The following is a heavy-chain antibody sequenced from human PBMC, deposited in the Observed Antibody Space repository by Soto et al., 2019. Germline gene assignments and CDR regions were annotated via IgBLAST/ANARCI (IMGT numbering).Heavy chain of an antibody. CDR2: ISGSGGST. D-gene: IGHD6-13*01. CDR1: GFTFSNYA. J-gene: IGHJ4*02. CDR3: TQGSSWYSYFDY. Sequence: EVQLLESGGGLVQPGGSLRFSCAASGFTFSNYAMSWVHQAPGKGLEWVSVISGSGGSTYYADSVKGRFTISRDNSKNTLYLQMNSLRADDTAVYYCTQGSSWYSYFDYWGQGTLVTVSS. V-gene: IGHV3-23*01.